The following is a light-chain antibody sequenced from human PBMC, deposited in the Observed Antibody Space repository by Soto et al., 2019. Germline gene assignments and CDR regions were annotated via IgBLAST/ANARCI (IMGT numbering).Light chain of an antibody. CDR3: QQSYRSPYT. CDR1: QSVTSY. Sequence: DIQMTQSPSSLSASVGDRVSITCRASQSVTSYLNWYQQKPGKAPKLLIFAASSLYSGVPSRFSGRGSGTDFILTISSLQPEDFATYFCQQSYRSPYTFGQGTKLEIK. V-gene: IGKV1-39*01. J-gene: IGKJ2*01. CDR2: AAS.